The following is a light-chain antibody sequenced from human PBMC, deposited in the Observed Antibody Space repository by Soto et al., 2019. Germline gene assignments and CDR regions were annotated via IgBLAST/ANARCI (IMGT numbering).Light chain of an antibody. CDR1: SANIGSNT. Sequence: QSVLTQPPSASGTPGQRVAISCSGSSANIGSNTVNWYQQLPGTAPKLLIHSNNQRPSGVPDRFSGSKSGTSASLAISGLQSGDEADYYCAAWDDSLNGWVFGGGTKLTVL. CDR3: AAWDDSLNGWV. CDR2: SNN. J-gene: IGLJ3*02. V-gene: IGLV1-44*01.